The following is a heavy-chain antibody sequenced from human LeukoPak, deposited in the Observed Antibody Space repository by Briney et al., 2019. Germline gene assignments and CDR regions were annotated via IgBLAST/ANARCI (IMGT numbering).Heavy chain of an antibody. CDR1: GYTFTNNE. D-gene: IGHD6-19*01. Sequence: ASVKVSCKASGYTFTNNEINWVRQATGQGLEWVGSMNPNSGNTGYAQKFQGRVTMTRDTSISTAYMALSSLTSEDTAVYYCVALARWGQGTLVTVSS. J-gene: IGHJ4*02. V-gene: IGHV1-8*01. CDR2: MNPNSGNT. CDR3: VALAR.